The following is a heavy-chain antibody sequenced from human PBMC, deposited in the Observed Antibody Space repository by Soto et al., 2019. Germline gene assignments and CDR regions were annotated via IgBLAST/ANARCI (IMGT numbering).Heavy chain of an antibody. Sequence: PXETLSLTCSVSGFSMSSTTWWSWVRQPPGKGLEWIGEIYHSGSTNYNPSLKSRVTISVDKSKNHFSLQLSSVTAADTAVYYCARDLRIAVVEVFDYWGQGTLVTV. J-gene: IGHJ4*02. V-gene: IGHV4-4*02. D-gene: IGHD6-19*01. CDR3: ARDLRIAVVEVFDY. CDR2: IYHSGST. CDR1: GFSMSSTTW.